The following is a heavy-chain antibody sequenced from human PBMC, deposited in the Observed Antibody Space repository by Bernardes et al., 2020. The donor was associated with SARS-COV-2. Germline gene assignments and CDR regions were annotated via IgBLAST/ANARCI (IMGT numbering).Heavy chain of an antibody. J-gene: IGHJ4*02. CDR3: VRGPSDGHGRFEY. Sequence: GGSLRLSCAASGFTFSSYWMHWVRQGPGKGLVWVSRINTDGRTTTYADSVKGRFTISRDNGKNTLYLQMNSRRAEDTAVYYCVRGPSDGHGRFEYWGQGALVTVSS. CDR1: GFTFSSYW. CDR2: INTDGRTT. V-gene: IGHV3-74*03.